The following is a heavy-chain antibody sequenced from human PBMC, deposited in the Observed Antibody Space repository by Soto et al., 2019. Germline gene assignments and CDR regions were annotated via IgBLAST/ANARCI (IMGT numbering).Heavy chain of an antibody. V-gene: IGHV3-74*01. CDR3: ARGWFGPDV. CDR2: IDNAGTDS. J-gene: IGHJ6*04. Sequence: EVQLVESGGGLVQPGGSLRLSCAASGFTLSGRSMHWVRQAPGKGLVWVSGIDNAGTDSTYADSVKGRFTSSRDNAKNMLYLQMNSLRVEDTAVYYCARGWFGPDVWAKGPRSPSPQ. D-gene: IGHD3-10*01. CDR1: GFTLSGRS.